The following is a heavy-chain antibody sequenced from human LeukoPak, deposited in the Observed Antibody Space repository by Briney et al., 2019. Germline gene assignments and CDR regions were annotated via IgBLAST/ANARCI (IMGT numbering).Heavy chain of an antibody. V-gene: IGHV1-18*04. CDR2: ISAYNGNT. Sequence: ASVKVSCKASGYTFTSYYMHWVRQAPGQGLEWMAWISAYNGNTDYAQNLRGRVTMTTDTSTSTAYMELRSLTSDDTAVYYCARDSVDGSGTYYNDSPDYWGQGTLVTVSS. CDR1: GYTFTSYY. J-gene: IGHJ4*02. D-gene: IGHD3-10*01. CDR3: ARDSVDGSGTYYNDSPDY.